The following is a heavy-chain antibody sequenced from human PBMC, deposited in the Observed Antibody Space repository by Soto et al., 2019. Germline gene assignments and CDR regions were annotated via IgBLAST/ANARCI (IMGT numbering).Heavy chain of an antibody. CDR1: GGSISRYY. J-gene: IGHJ4*02. D-gene: IGHD4-17*01. CDR3: ARDNYGDYDY. CDR2: IYYSGST. Sequence: PSETLSLTCTVSGGSISRYYWSWFRQPPGKGLEWIGYIYYSGSTNYNPSLKSRVTISVDTSKNQFSLKLSSVTAADTAVYYCARDNYGDYDYWGQGTLVTVSS. V-gene: IGHV4-59*01.